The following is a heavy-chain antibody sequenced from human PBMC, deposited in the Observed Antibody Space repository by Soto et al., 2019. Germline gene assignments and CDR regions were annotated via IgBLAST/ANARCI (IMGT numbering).Heavy chain of an antibody. CDR3: ARRLARGVIGWFDP. V-gene: IGHV4-39*02. CDR1: GGSISSGTYY. D-gene: IGHD3-10*01. J-gene: IGHJ5*02. CDR2: LYYTGRT. Sequence: SEALALPCAVSGGSISSGTYYWGWIRQPPGKGLEWIGSLYYTGRTYYSPSLKSRVTISVDTSKNHFSLNLTSVTAADTAVYYCARRLARGVIGWFDPWGQGTLVPVSS.